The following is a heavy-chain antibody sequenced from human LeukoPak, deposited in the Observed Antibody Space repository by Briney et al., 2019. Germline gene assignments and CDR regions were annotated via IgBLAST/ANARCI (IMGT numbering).Heavy chain of an antibody. V-gene: IGHV3-23*01. CDR1: GFTFSSYA. Sequence: PGGSLRLSCAASGFTFSSYAMGWVPQAPGQGLEWVSAISGSGAYTYNADSVKGRFTISRDNSKNTLYLQMNSLRAEDTAVYSCAKDRIRCRDIAVVAYFDYWGQGTLVTVSS. D-gene: IGHD6-19*01. CDR2: ISGSGAYT. J-gene: IGHJ4*02. CDR3: AKDRIRCRDIAVVAYFDY.